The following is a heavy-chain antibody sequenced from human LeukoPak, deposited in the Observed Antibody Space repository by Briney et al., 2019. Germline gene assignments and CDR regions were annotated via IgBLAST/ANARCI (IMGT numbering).Heavy chain of an antibody. CDR2: ISDSGGRT. Sequence: GGSLRLSCAVSGITLSNYGMTWVRQAPGKGLEWVAGISDSGGRTNYADSVKGRFTISRDNSKNTPYLQMNSLRAEDTAVYYCAKDQHSSGWYVQGGYYYYGMDVWGQGTTVTVSS. CDR3: AKDQHSSGWYVQGGYYYYGMDV. D-gene: IGHD6-19*01. J-gene: IGHJ6*02. V-gene: IGHV3-23*01. CDR1: GITLSNYG.